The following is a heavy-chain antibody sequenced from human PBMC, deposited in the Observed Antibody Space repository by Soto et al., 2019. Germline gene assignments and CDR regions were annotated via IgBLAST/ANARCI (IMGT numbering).Heavy chain of an antibody. Sequence: GPSVKVSCKASGYTFTSYDINWVRQATGRGLEWMGWMNPNSGNTGYAQKFQGRVTMTRNTSISTAYMELSSLRSEDTAVYYCAGVHYYYYYMDVWGKGTTVTVSS. J-gene: IGHJ6*03. CDR1: GYTFTSYD. D-gene: IGHD1-1*01. CDR3: AGVHYYYYYMDV. V-gene: IGHV1-8*01. CDR2: MNPNSGNT.